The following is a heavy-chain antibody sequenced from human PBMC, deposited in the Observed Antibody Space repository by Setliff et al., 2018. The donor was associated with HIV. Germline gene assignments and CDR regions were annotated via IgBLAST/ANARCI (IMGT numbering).Heavy chain of an antibody. CDR2: IQYDGRKN. CDR1: GFTFSYFG. D-gene: IGHD3-10*01. J-gene: IGHJ4*02. CDR3: TRRRGPMVRGVDPTPSYYFDY. V-gene: IGHV3-30*02. Sequence: GGSLRLSCAASGFTFSYFGMHWVRQAPGKGLEWVAFIQYDGRKNNYADSVKGRFTISRDNSRNTVFLQMNNLRTEDTAVYYCTRRRGPMVRGVDPTPSYYFDYWGQGTLVTVSS.